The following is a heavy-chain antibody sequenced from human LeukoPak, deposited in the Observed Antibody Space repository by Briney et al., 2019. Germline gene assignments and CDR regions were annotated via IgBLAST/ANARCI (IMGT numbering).Heavy chain of an antibody. CDR3: ARVSPFDSSGYRGDAFDI. V-gene: IGHV1-69*06. Sequence: SVKVSCKASGGTFTNNAISWVRQAPGQGLEWMGGIIPIFGTANYAQKFQGRVMLTADKSTSTAYMELSRLTSEDTAVYYCARVSPFDSSGYRGDAFDIWGQGTMVTVSS. J-gene: IGHJ3*02. CDR2: IIPIFGTA. CDR1: GGTFTNNA. D-gene: IGHD3-22*01.